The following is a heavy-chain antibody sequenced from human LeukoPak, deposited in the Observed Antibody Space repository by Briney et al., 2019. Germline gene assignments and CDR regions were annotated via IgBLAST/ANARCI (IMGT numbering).Heavy chain of an antibody. D-gene: IGHD1-26*01. CDR1: GYTFTTYH. CDR2: INPNSGGT. V-gene: IGHV1-2*02. CDR3: AREIRRGAGDWFDP. Sequence: ASVKVSCKASGYTFTTYHLHWVRQAPGQGLEWMGGINPNSGGTNYAQKFQGRATMTTDTSISTAYMDLSGLRSDDTAMYYCAREIRRGAGDWFDPWGQGTLVTVSS. J-gene: IGHJ5*02.